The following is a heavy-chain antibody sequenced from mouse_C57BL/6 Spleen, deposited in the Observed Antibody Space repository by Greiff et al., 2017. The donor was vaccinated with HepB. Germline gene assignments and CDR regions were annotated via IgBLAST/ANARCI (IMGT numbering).Heavy chain of an antibody. D-gene: IGHD1-1*01. CDR3: ASGPLYLLPDY. J-gene: IGHJ2*01. CDR1: GYSFTGYF. V-gene: IGHV1-20*01. CDR2: INPYNGDT. Sequence: EVQLQQSGPELVKPGDSVKISCKASGYSFTGYFMNWVMQSHGKSLEWIGRINPYNGDTFYNQKFKGKATLTVDKSSSTAHMELRSLTSEDSAVYYCASGPLYLLPDYWGQGTTLTVSS.